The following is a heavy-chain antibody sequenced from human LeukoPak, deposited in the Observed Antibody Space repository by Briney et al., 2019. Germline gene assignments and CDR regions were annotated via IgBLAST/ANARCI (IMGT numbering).Heavy chain of an antibody. V-gene: IGHV3-30-3*01. D-gene: IGHD6-6*01. CDR1: GFTFSNNA. CDR2: ISYDGSNK. J-gene: IGHJ6*02. CDR3: ARGQSRYSSSSGMDV. Sequence: GGSLRLSCAASGFTFSNNAMHWVRQAPGKGLEWVAVISYDGSNKYYADSVKGRFTISRDNSKNTLYLQMNSLRAEDTAVYCCARGQSRYSSSSGMDVWGQGTTVTVYS.